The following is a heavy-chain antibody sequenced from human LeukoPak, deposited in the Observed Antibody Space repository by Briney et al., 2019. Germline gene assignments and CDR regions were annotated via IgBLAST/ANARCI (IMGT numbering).Heavy chain of an antibody. D-gene: IGHD3-10*01. CDR3: ARDPPGYGMDV. CDR2: LYSGDTT. Sequence: PGGSLRLSCAASEFTVSNNYMGWVRQAPGKGLEWVSILYSGDTTYYADSVKGRFTISRDNSKNTLYLQMNSLRAEDTAVYYCARDPPGYGMDVWGQGTTVTVSS. CDR1: EFTVSNNY. J-gene: IGHJ6*02. V-gene: IGHV3-66*01.